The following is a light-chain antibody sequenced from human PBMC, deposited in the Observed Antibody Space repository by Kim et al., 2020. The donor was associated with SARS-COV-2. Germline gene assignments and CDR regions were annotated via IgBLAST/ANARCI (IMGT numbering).Light chain of an antibody. CDR3: NSRDSNDNVV. J-gene: IGLJ2*01. CDR2: GKN. Sequence: SSELTQDPAVSVALGQTVRITGQGDSLRSYYATWYQQKPGQAPIVVIYGKNNRPSGIPDRFSGSSSGNTASLTITGTQAGDEAYYYCNSRDSNDNVVFGGGTQLTVL. V-gene: IGLV3-19*01. CDR1: SLRSYY.